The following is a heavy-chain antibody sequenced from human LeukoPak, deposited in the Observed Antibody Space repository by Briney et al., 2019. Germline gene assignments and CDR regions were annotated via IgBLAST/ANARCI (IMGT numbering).Heavy chain of an antibody. CDR1: GFTFSSYW. Sequence: GGSLRLSCAASGFTFSSYWMSWVRQAPGKGLEWVANIKQDGSEKYYVDSVKGRFTISRDNSKNTLYLQMNSLRAEDTAVYYCAKDPRGYYDSFDCWGQGTLVTVSS. D-gene: IGHD3-22*01. CDR3: AKDPRGYYDSFDC. V-gene: IGHV3-7*03. CDR2: IKQDGSEK. J-gene: IGHJ4*02.